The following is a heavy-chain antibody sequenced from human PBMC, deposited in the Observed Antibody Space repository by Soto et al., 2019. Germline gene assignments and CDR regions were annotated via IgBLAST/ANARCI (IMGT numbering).Heavy chain of an antibody. V-gene: IGHV6-1*01. D-gene: IGHD6-19*01. CDR1: GDSVSSNTAA. CDR3: ARGVAGSGFDL. CDR2: TYYRSNWRH. J-gene: IGHJ4*02. Sequence: PSQTLSLTSAISGDSVSSNTAAWNCIRSCPSRGLEWLGRTYYRSNWRHDYAVSVKSRITVNPDTSKNHFSLQLNSVTPDDPAVYYCARGVAGSGFDLWGQGTLVTVSS.